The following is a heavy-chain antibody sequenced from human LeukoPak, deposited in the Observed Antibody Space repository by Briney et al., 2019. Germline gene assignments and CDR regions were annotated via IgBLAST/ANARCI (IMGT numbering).Heavy chain of an antibody. CDR3: ARDSPLHPNDFDY. CDR1: GFSFSSYW. V-gene: IGHV3-7*03. J-gene: IGHJ4*02. CDR2: IKHDGSEQ. Sequence: GGSLRLSCTASGFSFSSYWMIWVRQAPGKGLEWVANIKHDGSEQHYVDFVKGRFTISRDNTMNSVYLQMDSLRVEDTAVYYCARDSPLHPNDFDYWGQGILVTVSS. D-gene: IGHD2-15*01.